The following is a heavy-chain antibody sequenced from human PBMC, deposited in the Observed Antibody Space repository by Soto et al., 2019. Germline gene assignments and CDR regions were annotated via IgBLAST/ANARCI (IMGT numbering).Heavy chain of an antibody. V-gene: IGHV4-59*08. Sequence: SETLSLTCTVSGGSISSYYWSWIRQPPGKGLEWIGYIYYSGSTNYNPSLKSRVTISVDTSKNQFSLKLSSVTAADTAVYYCVRRGDSGSYAFDIWGQGTMVTVSS. CDR2: IYYSGST. CDR1: GGSISSYY. J-gene: IGHJ3*02. CDR3: VRRGDSGSYAFDI. D-gene: IGHD1-26*01.